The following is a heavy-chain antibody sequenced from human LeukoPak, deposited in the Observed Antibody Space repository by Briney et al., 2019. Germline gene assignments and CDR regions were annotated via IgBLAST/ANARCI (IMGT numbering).Heavy chain of an antibody. V-gene: IGHV3-21*01. J-gene: IGHJ4*02. CDR3: ARDNPHYYYDSSGPIDY. CDR1: GFTFSSYS. CDR2: ISSSSSYI. D-gene: IGHD3-22*01. Sequence: KSGGSLRLSCAASGFTFSSYSMNWVRQAPGKGLEWVSAISSSSSYINSADSVKGRFTIYRDNAKNSLYLQMNSLRAEDTAVYYCARDNPHYYYDSSGPIDYWGQGTLVTVAS.